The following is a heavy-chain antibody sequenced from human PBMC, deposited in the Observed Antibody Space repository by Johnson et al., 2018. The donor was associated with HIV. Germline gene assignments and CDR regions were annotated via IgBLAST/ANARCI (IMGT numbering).Heavy chain of an antibody. V-gene: IGHV3-66*02. CDR3: ARVSSSTIAVTGNAFDI. CDR1: GFTVSSNY. Sequence: VQLVESGGGVVQPGGSLRLSCVVSGFTVSSNYMSWVRQAPWKGLEWVSVIYSGGSTYYADSVKGRFTISRENSRSTLYLQMNSLRVEDTAVYYCARVSSSTIAVTGNAFDIWGQGTMVTVSS. D-gene: IGHD6-19*01. J-gene: IGHJ3*02. CDR2: IYSGGST.